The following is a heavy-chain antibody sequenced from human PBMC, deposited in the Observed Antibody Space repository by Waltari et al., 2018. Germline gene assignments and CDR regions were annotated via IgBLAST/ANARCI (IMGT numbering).Heavy chain of an antibody. J-gene: IGHJ3*02. Sequence: QVQLVQSGAEVKKPGSSVKVSCKASGGTFSSYAISWVRQAPGQGLEWMGGISPIFGTANYAQKFQGRVTITADESTSTAYMELSSRRSEDTAVYYCARRGHYGSGSFAFDIWGQGTMVTVSS. D-gene: IGHD3-10*01. CDR3: ARRGHYGSGSFAFDI. CDR1: GGTFSSYA. CDR2: ISPIFGTA. V-gene: IGHV1-69*12.